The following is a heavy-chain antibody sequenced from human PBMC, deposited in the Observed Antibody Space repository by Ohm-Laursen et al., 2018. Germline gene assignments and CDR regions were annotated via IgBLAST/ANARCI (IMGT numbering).Heavy chain of an antibody. V-gene: IGHV3-30*18. CDR3: AKGRGNNWSSYYYYGMDV. Sequence: SLRLSCSASGFTFSSYGMHWVRQAPGKGLEWVAVISYDGSNKYYADSVKGRFTISRDNSKNTLYLQMNSLRAEDTAVYYCAKGRGNNWSSYYYYGMDVWGQGTTVTVFS. CDR2: ISYDGSNK. D-gene: IGHD1-20*01. J-gene: IGHJ6*02. CDR1: GFTFSSYG.